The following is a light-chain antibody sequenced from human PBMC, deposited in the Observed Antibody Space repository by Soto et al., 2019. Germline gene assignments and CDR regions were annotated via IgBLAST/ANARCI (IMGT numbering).Light chain of an antibody. Sequence: DIQMTQSPSTLSASVGDRVTITCRASQSISSWLAWYQQKPGKAPKLLIYDASSLESGVPSRFSGSGSGTEFTLTISSLQPDDFAVYYCHQFGYSPRTFGQGTKVE. CDR3: HQFGYSPRT. CDR2: DAS. CDR1: QSISSW. J-gene: IGKJ1*01. V-gene: IGKV1-5*01.